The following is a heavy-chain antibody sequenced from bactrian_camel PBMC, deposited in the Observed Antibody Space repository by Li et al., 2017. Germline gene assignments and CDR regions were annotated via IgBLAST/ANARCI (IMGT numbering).Heavy chain of an antibody. D-gene: IGHD3*01. CDR1: GYLTDRYC. Sequence: HVQLVESGGGSVQAGGSMRLSCAISGYLTDRYCIGWFRQAPGKEREGVAVLYTRSGNTLYADSVKGRFTISRDNSENTLYLQMNSLKPDDTATYYCAAVYSTCDFWDHRATKWGQGTQVTVS. V-gene: IGHV3S1*01. CDR2: LYTRSGNT. J-gene: IGHJ4*01. CDR3: AAVYSTCDFWDHRATK.